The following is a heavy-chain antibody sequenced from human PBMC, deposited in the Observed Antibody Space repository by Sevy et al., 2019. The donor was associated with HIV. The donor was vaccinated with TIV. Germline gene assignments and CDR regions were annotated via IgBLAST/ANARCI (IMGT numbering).Heavy chain of an antibody. CDR2: IYHSGST. Sequence: SETLSLTCAVSGYSISSGYYWGWIRQPPGKGLEWIGSIYHSGSTYYNPSLKSRVTISVDTSKNQFSLKLSSVTAADTAVYYCARHVLPASITIFGVANYRFDYWGQGTLVTVSS. CDR1: GYSISSGYY. V-gene: IGHV4-38-2*01. D-gene: IGHD3-3*01. CDR3: ARHVLPASITIFGVANYRFDY. J-gene: IGHJ4*02.